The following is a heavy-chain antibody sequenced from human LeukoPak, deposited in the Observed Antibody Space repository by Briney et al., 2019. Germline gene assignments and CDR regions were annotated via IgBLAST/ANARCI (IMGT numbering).Heavy chain of an antibody. CDR2: IYYSGSA. Sequence: SETLSLTCTVSGGSISGYYWSCMRQPPGNELEWIGYIYYSGSANYNPSLKSRVTISVDTSKNHFSLKINSVTAADAAVYYCARHTPFLHGMDVWGQGTTVTVSS. J-gene: IGHJ6*02. CDR1: GGSISGYY. CDR3: ARHTPFLHGMDV. V-gene: IGHV4-59*08. D-gene: IGHD3-3*01.